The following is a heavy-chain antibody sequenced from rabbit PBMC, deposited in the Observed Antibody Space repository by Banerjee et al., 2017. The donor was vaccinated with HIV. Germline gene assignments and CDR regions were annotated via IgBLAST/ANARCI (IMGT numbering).Heavy chain of an antibody. D-gene: IGHD1-1*01. J-gene: IGHJ3*01. V-gene: IGHV1S7*01. CDR1: GFDFSSYY. CDR3: ARADAYASSSGYLVSDL. Sequence: QLKETGGGLVQPGGSLTLSCKASGFDFSSYYMSWVRQAPGKGLEWIGIIYAGKGSTDYASWVNGRFTISSDNAQNTVDLQMNSLTAADTATYFCARADAYASSSGYLVSDLWGQGTLVTVS. CDR2: IYAGKGST.